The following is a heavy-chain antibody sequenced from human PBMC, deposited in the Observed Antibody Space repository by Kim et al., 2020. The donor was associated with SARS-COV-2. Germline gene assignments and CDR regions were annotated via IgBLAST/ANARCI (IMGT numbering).Heavy chain of an antibody. CDR2: ISYDGSNK. D-gene: IGHD3-3*01. CDR3: AKEMYYDFWSGYGGYFDY. J-gene: IGHJ4*02. CDR1: GFTFSSYG. Sequence: GGSLRLSCAASGFTFSSYGMHWVRQAPGKGLEWVAVISYDGSNKYYADSVKGRFTISRDNSKNTLYLQMNSLRAEDTAVYYCAKEMYYDFWSGYGGYFDYWGQGTLVTVSS. V-gene: IGHV3-30*18.